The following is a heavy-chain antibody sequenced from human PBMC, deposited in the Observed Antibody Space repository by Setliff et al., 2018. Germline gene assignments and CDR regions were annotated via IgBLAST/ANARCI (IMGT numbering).Heavy chain of an antibody. Sequence: GASVKVSCKASGYTFTGYYMHWVRQAPGQGLEWMGWINPNSGGTNYAQKFQGWVTMTRDTSISTAYMELSRLRSDDTAVYYCARAVGYCSGGSCYKGDDYWGQGTLVTVSS. J-gene: IGHJ4*02. CDR1: GYTFTGYY. CDR3: ARAVGYCSGGSCYKGDDY. CDR2: INPNSGGT. D-gene: IGHD2-15*01. V-gene: IGHV1-2*04.